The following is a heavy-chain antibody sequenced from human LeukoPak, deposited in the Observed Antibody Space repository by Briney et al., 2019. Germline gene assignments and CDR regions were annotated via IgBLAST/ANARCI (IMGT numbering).Heavy chain of an antibody. V-gene: IGHV3-7*01. J-gene: IGHJ4*01. CDR2: IKQDGSEK. Sequence: GGSLRLSCAASGFTFTNNFMSWVRQVPGKGLEWVANIKQDGSEKTYADSVRGRFTIFRDNAKDSVYLQMNSLRAEDSAIYYCAREGFYFFDFWGQGTLVTVSS. CDR1: GFTFTNNF. CDR3: AREGFYFFDF.